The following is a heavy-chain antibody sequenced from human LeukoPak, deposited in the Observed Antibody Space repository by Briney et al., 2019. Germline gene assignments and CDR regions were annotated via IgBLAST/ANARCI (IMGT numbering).Heavy chain of an antibody. CDR2: ITPFNGNT. V-gene: IGHV1-45*02. Sequence: SVKVSCKASGYTFTYRYLHWVRQAPGQALEWMGWITPFNGNTNYAQKFQDRVTITRDRSMSTAYMELSCLRSEDTAMYYCASTEQWLDENAFDIWGQGTMVTVSS. D-gene: IGHD6-19*01. CDR1: GYTFTYRY. J-gene: IGHJ3*02. CDR3: ASTEQWLDENAFDI.